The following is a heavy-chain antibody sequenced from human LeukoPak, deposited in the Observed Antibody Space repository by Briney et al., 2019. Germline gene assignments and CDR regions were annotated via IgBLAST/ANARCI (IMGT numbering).Heavy chain of an antibody. J-gene: IGHJ4*02. CDR3: ASFVAVSASANY. CDR1: VGSISSSTYY. CDR2: IYYYGNT. Sequence: SETLSLTCTVSVGSISSSTYYWGWIRQPPGKGLEWIGSIYYYGNTYYNPSLKSRVTIYVDTSKNQFSLKLSSVTAADTAVYYCASFVAVSASANYWGQGTLVTVS. V-gene: IGHV4-39*01. D-gene: IGHD2-21*02.